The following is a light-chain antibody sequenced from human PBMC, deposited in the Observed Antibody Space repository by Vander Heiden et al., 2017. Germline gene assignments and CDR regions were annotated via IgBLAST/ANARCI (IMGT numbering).Light chain of an antibody. CDR2: AAS. Sequence: DIQMTQSPSSLSASVGDRVTITCRASQSISSYLNWYQQKPGKAPKLLIYAASSLQSGVPSRFSGSGSGTDFTLTISSLQPEDFATYYCQQSYSNPFRGTFGPGTKVDIK. CDR3: QQSYSNPFRGT. J-gene: IGKJ3*01. CDR1: QSISSY. V-gene: IGKV1-39*01.